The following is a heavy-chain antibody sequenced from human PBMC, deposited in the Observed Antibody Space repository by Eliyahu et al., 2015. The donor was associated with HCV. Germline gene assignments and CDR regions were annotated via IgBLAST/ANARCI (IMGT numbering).Heavy chain of an antibody. J-gene: IGHJ4*02. CDR3: ARDGGATGIDY. V-gene: IGHV1-2*02. D-gene: IGHD5-12*01. CDR1: GYTFTGYY. Sequence: QVQLVQSGAEVKKPGASVKVSCKASGYTFTGYYMHWVRQAPGQGLECIGWINPNSGDTNYAQKFQGRVTMTRDTSISTAYMDLSRLTSDDTAVYYCARDGGATGIDYWGQGTLVTVSS. CDR2: INPNSGDT.